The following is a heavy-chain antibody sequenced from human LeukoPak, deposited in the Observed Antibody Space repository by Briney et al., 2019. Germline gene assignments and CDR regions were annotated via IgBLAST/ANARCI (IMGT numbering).Heavy chain of an antibody. D-gene: IGHD6-19*01. CDR2: INHSGST. J-gene: IGHJ4*02. Sequence: SETLSLTCAVYGGSFSGYYWSWIRQPPGKGLEWIGEINHSGSTNYNPSLKSRVTISVDTSKNQFSLKLSSATAADTAVYYCARGYSSGWFPYFDYWGQGTLVTVSS. CDR1: GGSFSGYY. CDR3: ARGYSSGWFPYFDY. V-gene: IGHV4-34*01.